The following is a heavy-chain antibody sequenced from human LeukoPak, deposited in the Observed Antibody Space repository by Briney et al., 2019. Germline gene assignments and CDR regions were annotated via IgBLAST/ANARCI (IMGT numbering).Heavy chain of an antibody. V-gene: IGHV1-69*05. Sequence: ASVKVSCKASGGTFSSYAISWVRQAPGQGLEWMGGIIPIFGTANYAQKFQGSVTITTDESTSTAYMELSSLRSEDTAVYYCASGRVAVASYDYWGQGTLVTVSS. D-gene: IGHD6-19*01. CDR1: GGTFSSYA. CDR3: ASGRVAVASYDY. CDR2: IIPIFGTA. J-gene: IGHJ4*02.